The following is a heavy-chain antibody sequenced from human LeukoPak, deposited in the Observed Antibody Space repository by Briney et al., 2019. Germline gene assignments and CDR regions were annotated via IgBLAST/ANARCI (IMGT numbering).Heavy chain of an antibody. Sequence: SETLSLTCAVYGGSFSGYYWSWIRQPPGKGLEWIGEINHSGSTNYNPSLKSRVTISVDTSKNQFSLKLSSVTAADTAVYYCASGLNCSGGSCYNYYYYGMDVWGKGTTVTVSS. J-gene: IGHJ6*04. CDR2: INHSGST. V-gene: IGHV4-34*01. CDR3: ASGLNCSGGSCYNYYYYGMDV. D-gene: IGHD2-15*01. CDR1: GGSFSGYY.